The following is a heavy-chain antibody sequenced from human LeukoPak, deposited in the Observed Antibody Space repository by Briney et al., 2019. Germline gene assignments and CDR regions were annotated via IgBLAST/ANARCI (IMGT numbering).Heavy chain of an antibody. Sequence: SETLSLTCTVSGYSISSGYYWGWIRQPPGKGLEWIGSMYHSGSTYYSGSTYYNPSLKSRLTISVDTSKNQFSLKLSSATAADTAVYYCARAVGVTNGLFDYWGPGTLVTVSS. D-gene: IGHD1-26*01. J-gene: IGHJ4*02. CDR1: GYSISSGYY. CDR3: ARAVGVTNGLFDY. V-gene: IGHV4-38-2*02. CDR2: MYHSGSTYYSGST.